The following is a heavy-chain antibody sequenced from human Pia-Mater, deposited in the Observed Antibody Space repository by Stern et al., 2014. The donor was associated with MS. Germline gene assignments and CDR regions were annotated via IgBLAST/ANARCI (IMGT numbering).Heavy chain of an antibody. J-gene: IGHJ4*02. CDR2: IGPTSGAT. Sequence: VQLVESGAAVRKPGASVKVSCKASGYTLTGHYVHWVRQPPGQGLEWMGRIGPTSGATNFAQKVQGRVTLTRDTSISTAYMELSSLTSDDTAVYYCARQYSSYPDYWGQGTLVTVSS. V-gene: IGHV1-2*06. D-gene: IGHD4-11*01. CDR1: GYTLTGHY. CDR3: ARQYSSYPDY.